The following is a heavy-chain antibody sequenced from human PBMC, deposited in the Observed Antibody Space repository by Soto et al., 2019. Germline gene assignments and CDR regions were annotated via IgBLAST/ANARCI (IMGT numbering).Heavy chain of an antibody. CDR1: GGTFSSHS. CDR3: STSVYCSTTRCYYYSGLDA. CDR2: IIPIFGTE. Sequence: QVQLVQSGAEVKKPGSSVKVSCKVSGGTFSSHSINWVRQAPGQGPEWMGGIIPIFGTENYAQKFQGRVTITADESTSTDYMELSSLTSEDTALYYCSTSVYCSTTRCYYYSGLDAWGQGTTVIVSS. J-gene: IGHJ6*02. V-gene: IGHV1-69*01. D-gene: IGHD2-2*01.